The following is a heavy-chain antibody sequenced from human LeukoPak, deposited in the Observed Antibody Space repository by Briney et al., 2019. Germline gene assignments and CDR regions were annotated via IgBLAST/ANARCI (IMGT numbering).Heavy chain of an antibody. J-gene: IGHJ5*02. D-gene: IGHD6-19*01. CDR1: GGTFSSYA. CDR2: NIPIFGTA. V-gene: IGHV1-69*06. Sequence: SVKVSCKASGGTFSSYAISWVRQAPGQGLEWMGGNIPIFGTANYAQKFQGRVTITADKSTSTAYMELSSLRSEDTAVYYCARVCSSGWYCFDPWGQGTLVTVSS. CDR3: ARVCSSGWYCFDP.